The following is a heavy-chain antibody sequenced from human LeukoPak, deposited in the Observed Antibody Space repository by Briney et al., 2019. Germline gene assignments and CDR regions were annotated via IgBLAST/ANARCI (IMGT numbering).Heavy chain of an antibody. Sequence: SQTLSLTCAISGDSVSSNSVSWHWIRQSPSRGLEWLGRTYYRSTWYNDYAVSVRGRITVNPDTSKNQFSLHLNSVTPEDTAVYYCARRLTQYDCFDPWGQGILVTVSS. CDR3: ARRLTQYDCFDP. J-gene: IGHJ5*02. CDR1: GDSVSSNSVS. CDR2: TYYRSTWYN. D-gene: IGHD2-2*01. V-gene: IGHV6-1*01.